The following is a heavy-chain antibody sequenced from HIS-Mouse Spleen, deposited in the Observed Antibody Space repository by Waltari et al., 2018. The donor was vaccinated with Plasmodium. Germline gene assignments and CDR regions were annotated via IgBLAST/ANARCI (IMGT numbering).Heavy chain of an antibody. V-gene: IGHV4-39*07. CDR1: GGSIRSSSYY. J-gene: IGHJ4*02. CDR3: ARDRITGTSYFDY. CDR2: IYYSGST. D-gene: IGHD1-7*01. Sequence: QLQLQESGPGLVKPSETLSPTCTVSGGSIRSSSYYWGWIRQPPGKGLEWIGSIYYSGSTYYNPSLKSRVTISVDTSKNQFSLKLSSVTAADTAVYYCARDRITGTSYFDYWGQGTLVTVSS.